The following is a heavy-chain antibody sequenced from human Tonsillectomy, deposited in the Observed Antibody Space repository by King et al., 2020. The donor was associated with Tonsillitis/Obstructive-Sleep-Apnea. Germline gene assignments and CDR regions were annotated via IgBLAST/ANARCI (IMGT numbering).Heavy chain of an antibody. D-gene: IGHD3-3*01. CDR2: ISGSGGST. V-gene: IGHV3-23*04. CDR1: GFTFSSYA. J-gene: IGHJ5*02. CDR3: AMRLRFPAYAAREGWFDP. Sequence: VQLVESGGGLVQPGGSLRLSCAASGFTFSSYAMSWVRQAPGKGLEWVSAISGSGGSTYYADSVKGRFTISRDNSKNTLYLQMNSLRAEDTAVYYCAMRLRFPAYAAREGWFDPWGEGTLVTVSS.